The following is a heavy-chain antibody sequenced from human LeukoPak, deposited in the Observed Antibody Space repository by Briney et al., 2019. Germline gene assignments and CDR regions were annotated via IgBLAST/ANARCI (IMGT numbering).Heavy chain of an antibody. J-gene: IGHJ4*02. Sequence: GGSLRLSCAASGFSFSNYAMRWVRQAPGKGLEWVSGISGSGDSTYYADSVKGRFTISRDNSKNTLYLQMNSLRAEDTAVYYCARRSGIAVAGAFDYWGQGTLVTVSS. CDR1: GFSFSNYA. CDR3: ARRSGIAVAGAFDY. CDR2: ISGSGDST. V-gene: IGHV3-23*01. D-gene: IGHD6-19*01.